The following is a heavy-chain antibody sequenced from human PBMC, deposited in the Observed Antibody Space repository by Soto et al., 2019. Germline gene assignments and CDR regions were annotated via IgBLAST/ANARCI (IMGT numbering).Heavy chain of an antibody. D-gene: IGHD5-12*01. CDR3: ARVNRIMVATVTTYYYYYGMDV. CDR1: GGSISSGGYY. CDR2: IYYSGST. V-gene: IGHV4-31*03. J-gene: IGHJ6*02. Sequence: SETLSLTCTVSGGSISSGGYYWSWIRQHPGKGLEWIGYIYYSGSTYHNPSLKSRVTISVDTSKNQFSLKLSSVTAADTAVYYCARVNRIMVATVTTYYYYYGMDVWGQGTTGTVSS.